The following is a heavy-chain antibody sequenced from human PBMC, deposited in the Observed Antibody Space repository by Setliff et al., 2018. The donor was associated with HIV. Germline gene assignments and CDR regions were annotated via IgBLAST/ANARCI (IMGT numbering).Heavy chain of an antibody. CDR3: AKKTAAYTSGSWLHY. D-gene: IGHD3-10*01. V-gene: IGHV3-23*01. CDR1: GFTFSNYA. CDR2: ISAST. J-gene: IGHJ4*02. Sequence: PGGSLRLSCAASGFTFSNYAMSWVRQAPGKGLEWVSGISASTNYADSVKGRFSISRDNSKNTLYLQMNSLRAEDTAVYYCAKKTAAYTSGSWLHYWGQGTLVTVSS.